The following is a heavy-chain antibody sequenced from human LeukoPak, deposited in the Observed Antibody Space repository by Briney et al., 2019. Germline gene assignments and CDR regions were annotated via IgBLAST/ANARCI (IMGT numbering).Heavy chain of an antibody. D-gene: IGHD4-17*01. CDR3: GKDLSVNYGATSDY. CDR1: GFTLSSYA. J-gene: IGHJ4*02. Sequence: GGSLRLSCAASGFTLSSYAMSWVRQAPGKGLEWVSGISGSGGSTYYADSVKGRFTISRDNSKNTLYLQMNSLRSEDTAVYYCGKDLSVNYGATSDYWGRGALVSVSS. V-gene: IGHV3-23*01. CDR2: ISGSGGST.